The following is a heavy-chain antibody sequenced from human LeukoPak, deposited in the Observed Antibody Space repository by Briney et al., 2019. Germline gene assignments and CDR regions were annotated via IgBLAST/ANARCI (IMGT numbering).Heavy chain of an antibody. CDR2: INSDGRST. V-gene: IGHV3-74*01. Sequence: PGGSLRLSCAASGFTFSSYWIHWVRQAPGKGLVWVSRINSDGRSTSYADSVKGRFTISRDNAKNTLYLQMNSLRAEDTAVYYCARGSISGVNWFDSWGQGTLVTVSS. J-gene: IGHJ5*01. D-gene: IGHD1-20*01. CDR1: GFTFSSYW. CDR3: ARGSISGVNWFDS.